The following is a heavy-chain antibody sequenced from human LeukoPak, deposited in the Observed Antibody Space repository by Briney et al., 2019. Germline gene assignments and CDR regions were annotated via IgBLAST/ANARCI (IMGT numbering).Heavy chain of an antibody. Sequence: SETLSLTCTVSGGSVSSGSYYWSWIRQPPGKGLEWIGYIYYSGSTNYNPSLKSRVTISVDTSKNQFSLKLSSVTAADTAVYYCARDQVVPAAGAWYYYYGMDVWGKGTTVTVSS. D-gene: IGHD2-2*01. CDR2: IYYSGST. V-gene: IGHV4-61*01. J-gene: IGHJ6*04. CDR3: ARDQVVPAAGAWYYYYGMDV. CDR1: GGSVSSGSYY.